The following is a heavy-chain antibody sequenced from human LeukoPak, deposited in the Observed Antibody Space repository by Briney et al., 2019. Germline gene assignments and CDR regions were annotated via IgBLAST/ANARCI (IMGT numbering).Heavy chain of an antibody. CDR1: GFTFSSYA. D-gene: IGHD3-10*01. Sequence: GGSLRLFCAASGFTFSSYAMSWVRQAPGKGLEWVSAISGSGGSTYYADSVKGRFTISRDNSKNTLYLQMNSLRAEDTAVYYCAKAPWFGELYFDYWGQGTLVTVSS. CDR3: AKAPWFGELYFDY. J-gene: IGHJ4*02. CDR2: ISGSGGST. V-gene: IGHV3-23*01.